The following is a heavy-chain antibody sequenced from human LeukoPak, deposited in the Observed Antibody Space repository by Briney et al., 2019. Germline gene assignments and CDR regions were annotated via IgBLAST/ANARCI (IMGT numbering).Heavy chain of an antibody. CDR2: ISSSSSYI. CDR3: AKTGSWGSSNYYFDY. CDR1: GFTFSSYS. D-gene: IGHD2-15*01. Sequence: PGGSLRLSCAASGFTFSSYSMNWVRQAPGKGLEWVSSISSSSSYIYYADSVKGRFTISRDNAKNSLYLQMNSLRAEDTAVYYCAKTGSWGSSNYYFDYWGQGTLVTVSS. V-gene: IGHV3-21*01. J-gene: IGHJ4*02.